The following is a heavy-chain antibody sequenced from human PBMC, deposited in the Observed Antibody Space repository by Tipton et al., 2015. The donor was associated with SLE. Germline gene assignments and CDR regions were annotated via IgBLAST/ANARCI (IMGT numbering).Heavy chain of an antibody. D-gene: IGHD3-10*01. CDR2: IYLSGLT. CDR3: ARGAKERITLVRVRPYYFDY. Sequence: TLSLTCTVSGHSISSGDYYWTWIRQLPGMGLEWIGFIYLSGLTSYNPSLKSRVTISVDTSKNQLSLKLTSVTAADTSVYYCARGAKERITLVRVRPYYFDYWGQGSLVTVSS. CDR1: GHSISSGDYY. V-gene: IGHV4-30-4*08. J-gene: IGHJ4*01.